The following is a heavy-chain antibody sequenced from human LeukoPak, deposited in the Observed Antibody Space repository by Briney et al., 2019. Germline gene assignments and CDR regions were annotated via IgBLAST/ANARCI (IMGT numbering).Heavy chain of an antibody. CDR2: ISSSSSYI. J-gene: IGHJ4*02. Sequence: PGGSLRLPCAASGFTFSSYSMNWVRQAPGKGLKWVSSISSSSSYIYYADSVKGRFTISRDNAKNSLYLQMNSLRAEDTAVYYCASGNFDFWSGPNDYWGQGTLVTVSS. CDR3: ASGNFDFWSGPNDY. CDR1: GFTFSSYS. V-gene: IGHV3-21*01. D-gene: IGHD3-3*01.